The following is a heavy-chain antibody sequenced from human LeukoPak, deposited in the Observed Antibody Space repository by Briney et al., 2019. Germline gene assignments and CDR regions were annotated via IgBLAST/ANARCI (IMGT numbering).Heavy chain of an antibody. Sequence: PGGSLILSCAASGFTFSSYDMNWVRQAPGKGLEWVSYISSSGSTIYYAGSVKGRFTISRDNAKNSLYLQMNSLRAEDTAVYYCASGQDYSFDYWGQGTLVTVSS. J-gene: IGHJ4*02. CDR3: ASGQDYSFDY. V-gene: IGHV3-48*03. CDR2: ISSSGSTI. CDR1: GFTFSSYD. D-gene: IGHD3-10*01.